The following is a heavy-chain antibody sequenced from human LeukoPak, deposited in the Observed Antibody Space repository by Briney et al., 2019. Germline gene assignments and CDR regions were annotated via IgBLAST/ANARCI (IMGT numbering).Heavy chain of an antibody. D-gene: IGHD3-22*01. V-gene: IGHV3-21*01. CDR3: ARGLYDSSGYPYYFDY. CDR2: ISSSSSYI. Sequence: GGSLRLSCAASGFTFSSYSMNWVRQAPGKGLEWVSSISSSSSYIYYADSVKGRFTTSRDNAKNSLYLQMNSLRAEDTAVYYCARGLYDSSGYPYYFDYWGQGTLVTVSS. CDR1: GFTFSSYS. J-gene: IGHJ4*02.